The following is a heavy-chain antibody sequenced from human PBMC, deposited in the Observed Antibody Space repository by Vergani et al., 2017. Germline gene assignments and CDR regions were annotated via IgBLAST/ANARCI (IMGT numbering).Heavy chain of an antibody. CDR2: INPNSGGT. CDR1: GYTFTGYY. J-gene: IGHJ4*02. D-gene: IGHD7-27*01. Sequence: QVQLVQSGAEVKKPGASVKVSCKASGYTFTGYYMHWVRQAPGQGLEWMGWINPNSGGTNYAQKFQGRVTMIRDTSISTAYMELSRLRSDDTAVYYCARDPELGISSNGIDYWGQGTLVTVSS. CDR3: ARDPELGISSNGIDY. V-gene: IGHV1-2*02.